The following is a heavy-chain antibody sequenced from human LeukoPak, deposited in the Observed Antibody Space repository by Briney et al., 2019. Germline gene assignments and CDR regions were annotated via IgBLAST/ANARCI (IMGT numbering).Heavy chain of an antibody. D-gene: IGHD7-27*01. J-gene: IGHJ4*02. Sequence: SETLSLTCTVSGGSINSYYWSWVRQPPGKGLEWIGYIYYIGSTNYNPSLKSRVTISVDKSKNQFSLKLSSVTAADTAVYYCARVLDWGAYFEYWGQGTLVSVSS. V-gene: IGHV4-59*12. CDR2: IYYIGST. CDR3: ARVLDWGAYFEY. CDR1: GGSINSYY.